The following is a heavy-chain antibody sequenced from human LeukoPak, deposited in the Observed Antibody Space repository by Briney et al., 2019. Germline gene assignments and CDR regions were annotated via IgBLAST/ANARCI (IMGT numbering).Heavy chain of an antibody. CDR2: INPSGGST. CDR3: ARDPMVGDYYNYYYMDV. CDR1: GYTFTSYY. Sequence: ASVNVSCKASGYTFTSYYMHWVRQAPRQGLEWMGIINPSGGSTSYAQKFQGRVTMTRDMSTSTVYMELSSLRSEDTAEYYCARDPMVGDYYNYYYMDVWGKGTTVTVSS. V-gene: IGHV1-46*01. J-gene: IGHJ6*03. D-gene: IGHD3-10*01.